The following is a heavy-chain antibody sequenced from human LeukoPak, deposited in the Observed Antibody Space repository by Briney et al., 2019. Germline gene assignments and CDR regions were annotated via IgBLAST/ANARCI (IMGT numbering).Heavy chain of an antibody. J-gene: IGHJ1*01. CDR3: ARDLGGASPFI. CDR1: GFTFNSYA. V-gene: IGHV3-64*02. CDR2: ISSNGGST. D-gene: IGHD3-10*01. Sequence: PGGSLRLSCAASGFTFNSYAMHWVRQAPGKGLEYVSGISSNGGSTFCADSVKGRFTISRDNSKNTLYLQMGSLRAEDMAVYYCARDLGGASPFIGGQGTLATVSS.